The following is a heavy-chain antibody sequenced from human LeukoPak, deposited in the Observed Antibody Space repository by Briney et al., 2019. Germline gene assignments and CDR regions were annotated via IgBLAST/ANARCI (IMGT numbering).Heavy chain of an antibody. CDR2: IYPGDSDT. Sequence: GESLKISCKGSGYSFTSYWIGWVRQMPGKGLEWMGIIYPGDSDTRYSPSFQGQVTISADKSISTAYLQWSSLKASDTAMCYCARRTLAAAGTDWFDPWGQGTLVTVSS. CDR1: GYSFTSYW. D-gene: IGHD6-13*01. CDR3: ARRTLAAAGTDWFDP. V-gene: IGHV5-51*01. J-gene: IGHJ5*02.